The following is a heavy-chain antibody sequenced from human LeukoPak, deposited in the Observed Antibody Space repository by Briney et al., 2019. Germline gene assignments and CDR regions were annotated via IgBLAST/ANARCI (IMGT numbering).Heavy chain of an antibody. J-gene: IGHJ4*02. V-gene: IGHV4-39*01. CDR1: GGSITGSSYY. CDR2: MFYSGRT. D-gene: IGHD5-12*01. Sequence: SETLSLTCTVSGGSITGSSYYWGWIRQPPGKGLEWIGNMFYSGRTYYNPALKSRVIISGDTSRNQFSLKLSSVTAADTAVYYCASCGYSGYAIDYWGQGALVTVSS. CDR3: ASCGYSGYAIDY.